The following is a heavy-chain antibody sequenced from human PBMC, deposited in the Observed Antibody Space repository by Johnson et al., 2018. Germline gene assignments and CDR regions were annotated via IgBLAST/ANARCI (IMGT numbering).Heavy chain of an antibody. D-gene: IGHD3-10*01. V-gene: IGHV3-30*18. J-gene: IGHJ3*02. CDR3: AKKPSGDFRLAFDI. Sequence: QVQLVQSGGGVVQXGRSXRLXCAASGFTFSSYGMHWVRQAPGKGLEWVAVISYDGSNIYYADSVKGRFTISRDNSKNTLYLQMNSRRAEDTAVYYCAKKPSGDFRLAFDIWGQGTMVTVSS. CDR2: ISYDGSNI. CDR1: GFTFSSYG.